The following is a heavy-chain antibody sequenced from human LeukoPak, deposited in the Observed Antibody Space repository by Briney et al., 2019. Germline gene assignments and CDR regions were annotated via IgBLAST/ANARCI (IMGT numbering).Heavy chain of an antibody. CDR3: ARDFCSGGNGYHALGY. CDR2: ISTGGGDT. D-gene: IGHD2-15*01. V-gene: IGHV1-18*01. J-gene: IGHJ4*02. Sequence: GASVKLSCKSSGYTFSTYGISWVRQAPGQGLEWMGWISTGGGDTIYTHQLQGRLTLTTDTSTDTAYMELRNLISDDTALYFCARDFCSGGNGYHALGYWGQGTLVTVSS. CDR1: GYTFSTYG.